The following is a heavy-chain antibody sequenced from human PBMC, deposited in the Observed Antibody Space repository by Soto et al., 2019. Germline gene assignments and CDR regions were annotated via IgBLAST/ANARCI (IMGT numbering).Heavy chain of an antibody. CDR1: GFTFSSYW. D-gene: IGHD3-3*01. CDR2: INSDGSST. Sequence: GGSLRLSCAASGFTFSSYWMHWVRQAPGKGLVWVSRINSDGSSTSYADSVKGRFTISRDNAKNTLYLQMNSLRAEDTAVYYCARPAASAYYDFWSGYSNLHYGMDVWGQGTTVTVSS. CDR3: ARPAASAYYDFWSGYSNLHYGMDV. J-gene: IGHJ6*02. V-gene: IGHV3-74*01.